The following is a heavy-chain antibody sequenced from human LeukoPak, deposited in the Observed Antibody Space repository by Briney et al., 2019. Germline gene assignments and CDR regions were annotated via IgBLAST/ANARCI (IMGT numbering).Heavy chain of an antibody. CDR3: AKDLRAVTTSY. CDR2: IYSGGST. J-gene: IGHJ4*02. V-gene: IGHV3-23*03. D-gene: IGHD4-17*01. Sequence: PGGSLRLSCAASGFTFSSYAMSWVRQAPGKGLEWVSVIYSGGSTYYADSVKGRFTISRDNSKNTLYLQMNSLRAEDTAVYYCAKDLRAVTTSYWGQGTLVTVSS. CDR1: GFTFSSYA.